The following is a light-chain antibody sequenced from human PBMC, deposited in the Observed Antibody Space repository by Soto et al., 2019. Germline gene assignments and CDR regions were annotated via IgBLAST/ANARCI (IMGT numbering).Light chain of an antibody. CDR2: GAS. V-gene: IGKV3-15*01. CDR3: QQYNNWPGFT. J-gene: IGKJ3*01. Sequence: EIVMTQSPATLSVSQGERATLSCRASQSVSSNLAWYQQKPGQAPRLLIYGASTRATGIPARFSGSGSGTEFTLTISSLQSEDFAVYYCQQYNNWPGFTFGPGTKVDIK. CDR1: QSVSSN.